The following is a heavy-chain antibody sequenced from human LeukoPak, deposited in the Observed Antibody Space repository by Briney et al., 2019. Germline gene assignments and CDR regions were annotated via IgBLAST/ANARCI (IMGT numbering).Heavy chain of an antibody. CDR3: SVWFGELSH. J-gene: IGHJ4*02. CDR1: GYTFTDYN. V-gene: IGHV1-2*02. Sequence: GASVKLYCNTSGYTFTDYNIHWVRQAPGQGLEWMGWISPNSGGTNYAQRFQGMVTMTRDTSISTAYMDLSSLKSDDTTTYYCSVWFGELSHWGQGTLVTVSS. CDR2: ISPNSGGT. D-gene: IGHD3-10*01.